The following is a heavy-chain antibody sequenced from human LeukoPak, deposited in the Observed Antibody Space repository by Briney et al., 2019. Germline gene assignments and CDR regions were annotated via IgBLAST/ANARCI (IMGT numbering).Heavy chain of an antibody. Sequence: SQTLSLTCTVSGGSISSGSYYWSWIRQPPGKGLEWIGSIYYSGSTYYNPSLKSRVTISVDTSKNQFSLKLSSVTAADTAVYYCARGGSSSWSDYWGQGTLVTVSS. CDR1: GGSISSGSYY. CDR2: IYYSGST. J-gene: IGHJ4*02. D-gene: IGHD6-13*01. CDR3: ARGGSSSWSDY. V-gene: IGHV4-39*07.